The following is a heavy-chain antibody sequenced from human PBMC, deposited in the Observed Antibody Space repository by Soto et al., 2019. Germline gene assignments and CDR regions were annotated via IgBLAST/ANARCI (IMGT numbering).Heavy chain of an antibody. D-gene: IGHD6-13*01. V-gene: IGHV3-23*01. CDR1: GFPFNNYA. CDR3: ANFWGGPDRSRWYVGH. CDR2: ILGGGAST. Sequence: GRSLRHSCAASGFPFNNYAMNWVRPAPEQELEWVSSILGGGASTYYADSVKGRFTISRDNFRNSLYLQMNSLRVEDTAVYYCANFWGGPDRSRWYVGHWGQGTLVTVSS. J-gene: IGHJ5*02.